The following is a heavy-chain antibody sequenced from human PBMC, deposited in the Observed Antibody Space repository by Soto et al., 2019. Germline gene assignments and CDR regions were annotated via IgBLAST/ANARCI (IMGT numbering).Heavy chain of an antibody. Sequence: GGSLRLSCEASGFTFSSSAMTWVRQAPGLGLEWVSSIGTSGDTYYADSVEGRFSISRDNSKNTLFLQMSSLRAEDTAVYKCVKGGLSTTGLDYWGQGALVTVSS. CDR2: IGTSGDT. D-gene: IGHD1-1*01. V-gene: IGHV3-23*01. CDR1: GFTFSSSA. CDR3: VKGGLSTTGLDY. J-gene: IGHJ4*02.